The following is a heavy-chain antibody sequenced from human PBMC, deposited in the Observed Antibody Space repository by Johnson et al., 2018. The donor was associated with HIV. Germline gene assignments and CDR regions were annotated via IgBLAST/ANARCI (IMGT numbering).Heavy chain of an antibody. Sequence: QEKLVESGGGVVQPGRSLRLSCAASGFTFSSYAMHWVRQAPGKGLEWVAVISYDGSNKYYADSVKGRFTISRDNSKNTLYLQMNSLIAEDTAVYYCARSMTTVTVAFDIWGQGTMVTVSS. V-gene: IGHV3-30-3*01. CDR1: GFTFSSYA. J-gene: IGHJ3*02. D-gene: IGHD4-17*01. CDR2: ISYDGSNK. CDR3: ARSMTTVTVAFDI.